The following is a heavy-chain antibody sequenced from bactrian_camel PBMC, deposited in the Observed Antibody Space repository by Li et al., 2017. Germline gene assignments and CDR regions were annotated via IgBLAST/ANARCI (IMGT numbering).Heavy chain of an antibody. V-gene: IGHV3S53*01. CDR1: GSTYPSWC. CDR2: IDTDGRI. D-gene: IGHD3*01. J-gene: IGHJ4*01. Sequence: QVQLVESGGGSAQVGGSLRLSCEVRGSTYPSWCYGWFRQSTGKQREGIANIDTDGRITYADSVKGRFTISQDNAKNTLYLQMNSLETEDTAVYYCAACRLTMGDYLEWARGPRSPSP.